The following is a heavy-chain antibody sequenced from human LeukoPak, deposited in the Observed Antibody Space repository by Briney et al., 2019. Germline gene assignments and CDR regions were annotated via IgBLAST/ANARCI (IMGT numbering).Heavy chain of an antibody. J-gene: IGHJ6*02. CDR1: GFTFDDYA. Sequence: PGGSLRLSCAASGFTFDDYAMHWVRQAPGQGLEWVSGISWNSGSIGYADSVKGRFTISRDNAKNSLYLQMNSLRAEDTVLYYCAKDIGRGYPWAYGMDVWGQGTTVTVSS. V-gene: IGHV3-9*01. CDR3: AKDIGRGYPWAYGMDV. CDR2: ISWNSGSI. D-gene: IGHD3-22*01.